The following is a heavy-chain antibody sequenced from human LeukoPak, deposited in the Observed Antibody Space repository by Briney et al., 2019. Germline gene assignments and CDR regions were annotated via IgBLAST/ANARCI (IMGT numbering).Heavy chain of an antibody. CDR2: INTDGSST. CDR3: ARVTSSSWDPVAVYYYYYMDV. J-gene: IGHJ6*03. V-gene: IGHV3-74*01. CDR1: GFTFSTYW. Sequence: PGGSLRLSCAASGFTFSTYWMHWVRQAPGKGLVWVSRINTDGSSTNYADSVKGRFTISRDNAKNTLYLQMNSLRAEDTAVYYCARVTSSSWDPVAVYYYYYMDVWGKGTTVTVSS. D-gene: IGHD6-13*01.